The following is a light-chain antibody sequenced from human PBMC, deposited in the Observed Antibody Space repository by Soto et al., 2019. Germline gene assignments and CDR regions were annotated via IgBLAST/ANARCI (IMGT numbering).Light chain of an antibody. Sequence: DIQMTQSPSSVSASVGDRVTITCRASQDISSWLAWYQQKPGQAPKLLIYPASNLQSGVPSRFGGSGSGTDFTLTTSSLQPEDFAPYYCQQANSFPHTFGQGTKLEIK. CDR2: PAS. V-gene: IGKV1-12*01. CDR3: QQANSFPHT. CDR1: QDISSW. J-gene: IGKJ2*01.